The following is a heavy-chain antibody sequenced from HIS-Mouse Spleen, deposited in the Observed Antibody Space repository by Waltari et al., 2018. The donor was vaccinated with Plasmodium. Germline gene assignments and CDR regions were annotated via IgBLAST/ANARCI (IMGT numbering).Heavy chain of an antibody. Sequence: QVQLVQSGAEVKKPGASVKVSCKASGYTFTGYYMHWVRQAPGQGLEWMGVINPNSGGTNYAQKLQGSVPMTRDTSISTAYMELSRLRSDDTAVYYCARVLGYKAAAGTFVEYFQHWGQGTLVTVSS. CDR3: ARVLGYKAAAGTFVEYFQH. D-gene: IGHD6-13*01. CDR1: GYTFTGYY. J-gene: IGHJ1*01. V-gene: IGHV1-2*02. CDR2: INPNSGGT.